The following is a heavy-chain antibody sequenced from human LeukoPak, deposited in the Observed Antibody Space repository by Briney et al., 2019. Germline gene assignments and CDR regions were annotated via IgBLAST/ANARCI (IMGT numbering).Heavy chain of an antibody. V-gene: IGHV3-20*04. Sequence: PGGSLRLSCAASGFTFDDYGMSWVRQAPGKGLEWVSGIYWHGGSTGYADSVKGRFTISRDNAKTSLYLQMNSLRVEDTALYYCARDRADPDYGDYVFAYWGQGTLVTVSS. CDR1: GFTFDDYG. CDR3: ARDRADPDYGDYVFAY. D-gene: IGHD4-17*01. CDR2: IYWHGGST. J-gene: IGHJ4*02.